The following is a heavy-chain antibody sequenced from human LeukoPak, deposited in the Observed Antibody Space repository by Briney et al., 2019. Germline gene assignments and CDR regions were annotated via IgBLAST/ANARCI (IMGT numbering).Heavy chain of an antibody. CDR1: GFTFSSYS. D-gene: IGHD1-26*01. CDR3: APHRDGSYPFDY. Sequence: GGSLRLSCAASGFTFSSYSMNWVRQAPGKGLEWVSYISSSSSTIYYADSVKGRFTISRDNAKNLLYLQMNSLRDEDTAVYYCAPHRDGSYPFDYWAREPWSPSPQ. CDR2: ISSSSSTI. V-gene: IGHV3-48*02. J-gene: IGHJ4*02.